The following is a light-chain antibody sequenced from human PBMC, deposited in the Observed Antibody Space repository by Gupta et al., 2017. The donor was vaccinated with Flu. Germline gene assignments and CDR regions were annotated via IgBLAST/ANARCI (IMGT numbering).Light chain of an antibody. CDR1: RSLGTY. CDR3: QERSGWPRAT. V-gene: IGKV3-11*01. Sequence: EIVLTQSPATLSLSPGDRATFSCRASRSLGTYLAWSQHRPGQAPLLLVYDATNRATGIPARFSGGGVGTHFTLTISSLEPDDFATYYCQERSGWPRATFGQGTKVEFK. CDR2: DAT. J-gene: IGKJ1*01.